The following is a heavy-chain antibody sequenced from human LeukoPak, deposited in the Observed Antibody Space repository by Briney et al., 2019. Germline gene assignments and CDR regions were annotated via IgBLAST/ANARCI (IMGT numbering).Heavy chain of an antibody. V-gene: IGHV4-34*01. J-gene: IGHJ4*02. CDR1: GGSFSGYY. D-gene: IGHD3-10*01. CDR3: ARLAYVEVRGVTSDY. CDR2: INHIGTT. Sequence: PSETLSLTCEVYGGSFSGYYWSWIRQPPGKGLEWIGEINHIGTTDYNPSLKSRVTISVDTSKNQFSLKLTSVTAADTAVYYCARLAYVEVRGVTSDYWGQGTLVTVSS.